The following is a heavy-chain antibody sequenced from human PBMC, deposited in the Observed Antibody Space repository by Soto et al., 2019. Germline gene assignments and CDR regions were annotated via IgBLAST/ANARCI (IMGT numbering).Heavy chain of an antibody. CDR1: GGSISSSSYY. Sequence: NPSETLSLTCTVSGGSISSSSYYWGWIRQPPGKGLEWIGSIYYSGSTYYNPSLKSRVTISVDTSKNQFSLKLSSVTAADTAVYYCARTPDIVVVPAASEEGWFDPWGQGTLVTVSS. D-gene: IGHD2-2*01. J-gene: IGHJ5*02. CDR2: IYYSGST. CDR3: ARTPDIVVVPAASEEGWFDP. V-gene: IGHV4-39*01.